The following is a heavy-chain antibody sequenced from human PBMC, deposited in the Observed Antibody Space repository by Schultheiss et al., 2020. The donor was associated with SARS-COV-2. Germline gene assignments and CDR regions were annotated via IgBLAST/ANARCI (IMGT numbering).Heavy chain of an antibody. CDR3: ARGKLTSSGWYLGEDY. V-gene: IGHV4-38-2*01. J-gene: IGHJ4*02. CDR1: GYSISSGYY. D-gene: IGHD6-19*01. CDR2: IYYSGST. Sequence: SETLSLTCAVSGYSISSGYYWGWIRQPPGKGLEWIGSIYYSGSTNYNPSLKSRVTISVDTSKNQFSLKLSSVTAADTAVYYCARGKLTSSGWYLGEDYWGQGTLVTVSS.